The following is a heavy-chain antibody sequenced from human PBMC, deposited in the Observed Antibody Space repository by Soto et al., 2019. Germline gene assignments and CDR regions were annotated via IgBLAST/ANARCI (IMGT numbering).Heavy chain of an antibody. J-gene: IGHJ5*02. D-gene: IGHD5-18*01. CDR3: ARGGELWFFGWFDP. Sequence: SETLSLTCAVYGGSFSGYYWSWIRQPPGKGLEWIGEINHSGSTNYNPSLKSRVTISVDTSKNQFSLKLSSVTAADTAVYYCARGGELWFFGWFDPWGQGTLVTVSS. CDR2: INHSGST. V-gene: IGHV4-34*01. CDR1: GGSFSGYY.